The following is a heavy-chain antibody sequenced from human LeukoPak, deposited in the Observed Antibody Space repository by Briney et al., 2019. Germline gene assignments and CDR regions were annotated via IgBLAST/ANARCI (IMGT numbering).Heavy chain of an antibody. D-gene: IGHD5-12*01. CDR2: IIPIFGTA. J-gene: IGHJ4*02. CDR3: ARGGPSGYVVIEY. Sequence: ASVKVSCKASGGTFSSYAISWVRQAPGQGLEWMGGIIPIFGTANYAQKFQGRVTITADKSMSTAYMELSSLRSEDTAVYYCARGGPSGYVVIEYWGQGTLVTVSS. CDR1: GGTFSSYA. V-gene: IGHV1-69*06.